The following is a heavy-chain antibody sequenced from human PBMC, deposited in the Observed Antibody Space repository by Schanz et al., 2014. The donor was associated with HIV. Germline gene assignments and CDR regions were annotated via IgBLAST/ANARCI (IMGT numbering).Heavy chain of an antibody. J-gene: IGHJ2*01. V-gene: IGHV1-69*01. D-gene: IGHD1-26*01. CDR1: GGTFTNYA. CDR3: AASMYNGSYGTHYYFDL. Sequence: HVQLVQSGAEMKKPGASVKVSCKTSGGTFTNYAISWVRQAPGQGLQWMGGIIPFFGTANYAQTLQGRLTITADESTGTAYMDLTSLRYEDTALYYCAASMYNGSYGTHYYFDLWGRGTLVTVSS. CDR2: IIPFFGTA.